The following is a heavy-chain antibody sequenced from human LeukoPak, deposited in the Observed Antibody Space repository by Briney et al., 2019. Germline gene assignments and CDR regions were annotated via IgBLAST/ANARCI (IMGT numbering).Heavy chain of an antibody. CDR3: ARLRSDYGDYIDYYYGMDV. V-gene: IGHV4-59*08. J-gene: IGHJ6*02. Sequence: SETLSLTCTVSGGSISSYYWSWLRQPPGEGLEGLGYIYYSGSTNYNPSLKSRVTISVDTSKNQFSLKLSSVTAADTAVYYCARLRSDYGDYIDYYYGMDVWGQGTTVTVSS. D-gene: IGHD4-17*01. CDR1: GGSISSYY. CDR2: IYYSGST.